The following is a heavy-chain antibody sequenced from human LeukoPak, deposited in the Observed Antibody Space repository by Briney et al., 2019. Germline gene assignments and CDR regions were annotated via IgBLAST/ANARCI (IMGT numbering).Heavy chain of an antibody. CDR2: FYYSGST. V-gene: IGHV4-39*07. J-gene: IGHJ5*02. CDR3: ARELGYCSSTSCYPVYWFDP. Sequence: SETLSLTCTVSNGSISSSSYYWGWIRQPPGKGLEWIGTFYYSGSTYYNPSLKSRVTISVDGSKNQFSLKLSSVTAADTAVYYCARELGYCSSTSCYPVYWFDPWGQGTLVTVPS. CDR1: NGSISSSSYY. D-gene: IGHD2-2*01.